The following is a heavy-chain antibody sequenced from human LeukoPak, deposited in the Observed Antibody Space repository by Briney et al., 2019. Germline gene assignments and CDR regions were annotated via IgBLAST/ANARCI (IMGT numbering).Heavy chain of an antibody. CDR1: GFTFSSYP. V-gene: IGHV3-23*01. Sequence: PGGSLRLSCAASGFTFSSYPMSWVRQAPGKGLEWVSTITGSGGSTFYADSLKGRFTISRDNSKNTLYLQVNSLRAEDTAVFYCAKIRSNYYYYMDVWGKGTTVTVSS. J-gene: IGHJ6*03. CDR2: ITGSGGST. CDR3: AKIRSNYYYYMDV.